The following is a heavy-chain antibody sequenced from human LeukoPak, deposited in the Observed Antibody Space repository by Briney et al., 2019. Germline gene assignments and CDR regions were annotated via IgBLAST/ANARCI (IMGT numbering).Heavy chain of an antibody. J-gene: IGHJ5*02. CDR2: IIAIFGTA. V-gene: IGHV1-69*13. Sequence: SVKASCKPSGGTFSSYAISWVRQAPGQELEWMGGIIAIFGTANDGQKFQGRVTIAADESTSTDYMEMSSLRSEGTGVYYCARGLDDYVWGSYRYDHWGQGTLVTVSS. D-gene: IGHD3-16*02. CDR3: ARGLDDYVWGSYRYDH. CDR1: GGTFSSYA.